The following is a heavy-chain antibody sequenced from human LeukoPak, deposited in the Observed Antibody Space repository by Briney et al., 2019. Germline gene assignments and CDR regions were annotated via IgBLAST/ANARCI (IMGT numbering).Heavy chain of an antibody. CDR3: AKDKYGRYYYYYMDV. J-gene: IGHJ6*03. D-gene: IGHD4-17*01. CDR2: ISGSGGST. CDR1: GFTFSSYA. V-gene: IGHV3-23*01. Sequence: GGSLRLSCAASGFTFSSYAMSWVRQAPGKGLEWVSAISGSGGSTYYADSVKGRFTISRDSSKNTLYLQMNSLRAEDTAVYYCAKDKYGRYYYYYMDVWGKGTTVTVSS.